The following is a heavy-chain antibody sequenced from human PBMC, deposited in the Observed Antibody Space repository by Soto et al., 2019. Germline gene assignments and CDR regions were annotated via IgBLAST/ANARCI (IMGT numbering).Heavy chain of an antibody. CDR1: GGSITSNW. Sequence: QVQLQESGPGLMKPSGTLSLTCAVSGGSITSNWWSWVRQPPGKGLEWIAEIFHTGSANYNPSLMGRLTISMDKSRNPAALNLTSVTAADTAVYYCARHIAVSGTRGFDHWGQGTLVTVSS. V-gene: IGHV4-4*02. J-gene: IGHJ4*02. CDR2: IFHTGSA. D-gene: IGHD2-21*01. CDR3: ARHIAVSGTRGFDH.